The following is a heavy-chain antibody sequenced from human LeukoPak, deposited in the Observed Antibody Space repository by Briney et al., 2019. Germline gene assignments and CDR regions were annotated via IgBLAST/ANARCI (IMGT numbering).Heavy chain of an antibody. V-gene: IGHV4-34*01. CDR2: INHSGST. CDR1: GGSFSGYY. CDR3: ARGGKWLRFPSGY. J-gene: IGHJ4*02. Sequence: SETLSLTCAVYGGSFSGYYWSWIRQPPGKGLEWIGEINHSGSTNYNPSLKSRATISVDTSKNQFSLKLSSVTAADTAVYYCARGGKWLRFPSGYWGQGTLVTVSS. D-gene: IGHD5-12*01.